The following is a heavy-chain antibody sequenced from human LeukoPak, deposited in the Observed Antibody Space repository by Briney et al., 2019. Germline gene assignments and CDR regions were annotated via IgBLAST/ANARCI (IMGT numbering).Heavy chain of an antibody. CDR1: GGSISSYY. Sequence: SETLSLTCTVSGGSISSYYWSWIRQPPGKGLEWIGYIYYSGSTNYNPSLKSRVTISVDTSKNQFSLKLSSVTAADTAVYYCARDSLLLWFGESRLYYFDYWGQGTLVTVSS. V-gene: IGHV4-59*12. CDR2: IYYSGST. CDR3: ARDSLLLWFGESRLYYFDY. J-gene: IGHJ4*02. D-gene: IGHD3-10*01.